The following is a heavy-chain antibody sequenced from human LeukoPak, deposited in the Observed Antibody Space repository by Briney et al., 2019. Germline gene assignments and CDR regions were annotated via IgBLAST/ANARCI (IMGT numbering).Heavy chain of an antibody. CDR2: IKQDGSEK. J-gene: IGHJ4*02. CDR1: GFTVSSDY. Sequence: GGSLRLSCAASGFTVSSDYMSWVRQAPGKGLEWVANIKQDGSEKYYVDSVKGRFTISRDNAKNSLYLQMNSLRAEDTAVYYCARGYYGSHFDYWGQGTLVTVSS. D-gene: IGHD3-10*01. CDR3: ARGYYGSHFDY. V-gene: IGHV3-7*01.